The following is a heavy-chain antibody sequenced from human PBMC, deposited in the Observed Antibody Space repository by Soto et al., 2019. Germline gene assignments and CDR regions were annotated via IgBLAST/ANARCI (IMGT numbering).Heavy chain of an antibody. CDR3: ARVGPGYCSGGSCDRAEYDYIWGSYHPLRSYFDY. CDR1: GGSISSYY. CDR2: IYYSGST. D-gene: IGHD2-15*01. J-gene: IGHJ4*02. Sequence: SETLSLTCTVSGGSISSYYWSWIRQPPGKGLEWIGYIYYSGSTNYNPSLKSRVTISVDTSKNQFSLKLSSVTAADTAVYYCARVGPGYCSGGSCDRAEYDYIWGSYHPLRSYFDYWGQGTLVTVSS. V-gene: IGHV4-59*01.